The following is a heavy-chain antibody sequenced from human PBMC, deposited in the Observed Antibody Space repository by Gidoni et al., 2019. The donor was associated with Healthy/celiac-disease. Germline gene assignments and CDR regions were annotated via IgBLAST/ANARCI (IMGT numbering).Heavy chain of an antibody. CDR3: TRGDSSYYDSSGYYLVFDY. CDR2: IRSKAYGGTT. J-gene: IGHJ4*02. Sequence: TASGFTFGDYAMSWFRQAPGKGLEWVGFIRSKAYGGTTEYAASVKGRFTISRDDSKSIAYLQMNSLKTEDTAVYYCTRGDSSYYDSSGYYLVFDYWGQGTLVTVSS. V-gene: IGHV3-49*03. CDR1: GFTFGDYA. D-gene: IGHD3-22*01.